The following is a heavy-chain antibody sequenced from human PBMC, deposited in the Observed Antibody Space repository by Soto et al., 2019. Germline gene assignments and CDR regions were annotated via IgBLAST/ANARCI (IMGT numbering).Heavy chain of an antibody. CDR2: VNSDGSRT. CDR1: GFTFSSYW. Sequence: PGGSLRLSCAASGFTFSSYWMHWVRQVPGEGLVWVSRVNSDGSRTSYADSVKGRFTISRDNAKNTLHLQMNSLRAEDTAVYYCARGDESTYYYYMDVWGKGTTVTVSS. V-gene: IGHV3-74*01. CDR3: ARGDESTYYYYMDV. J-gene: IGHJ6*03. D-gene: IGHD2-2*01.